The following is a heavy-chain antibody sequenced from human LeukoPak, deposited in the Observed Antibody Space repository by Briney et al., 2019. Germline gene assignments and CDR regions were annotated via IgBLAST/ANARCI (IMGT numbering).Heavy chain of an antibody. CDR1: GCSISSYY. J-gene: IGHJ3*02. CDR3: AASNFWSASYAPDAFDI. V-gene: IGHV4-59*08. D-gene: IGHD3-3*01. Sequence: SETLSLTCTVSGCSISSYYWNWIRQPPGEGLEWVGYIYYNGNTNYSPSLKSRLTISVDTSKNQFSLKLSSLTAADTAVYYCAASNFWSASYAPDAFDIWGQGTMV. CDR2: IYYNGNT.